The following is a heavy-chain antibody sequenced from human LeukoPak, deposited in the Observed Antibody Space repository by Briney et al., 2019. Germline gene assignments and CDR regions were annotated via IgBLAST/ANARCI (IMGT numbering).Heavy chain of an antibody. CDR2: INPNSGGT. D-gene: IGHD2-2*02. CDR1: GYTFTGYY. V-gene: IGHV1-2*07. J-gene: IGHJ4*02. CDR3: AIYCSSTSCYKIGDY. Sequence: ASVKVSCKASGYTFTGYYMHCVRQAPGQGLELMGWINPNSGGTNYAHKFQGRVTMTRDTSISTAYMELSRLRSDDTAVYYCAIYCSSTSCYKIGDYWGQGTLVTVSS.